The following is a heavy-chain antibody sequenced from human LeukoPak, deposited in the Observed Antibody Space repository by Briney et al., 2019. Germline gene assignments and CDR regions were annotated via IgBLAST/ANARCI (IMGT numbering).Heavy chain of an antibody. D-gene: IGHD3-22*01. CDR2: ISYDGSYK. Sequence: GGSLRLSCAASGFSFSSYDIHWVRQAPGKGLEWVALISYDGSYKYYGDSVKGRVTISRDNSKNTLHLQMNSLRAEDTAVYYCAKVCGYYESSGYCYFDSWGQGTLVTVSS. CDR1: GFSFSSYD. J-gene: IGHJ4*02. V-gene: IGHV3-30*18. CDR3: AKVCGYYESSGYCYFDS.